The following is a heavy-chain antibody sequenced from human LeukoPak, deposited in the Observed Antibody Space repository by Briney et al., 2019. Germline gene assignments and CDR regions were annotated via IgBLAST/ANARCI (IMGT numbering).Heavy chain of an antibody. CDR1: GGSISDYY. Sequence: SVTLSLTCTVSGGSISDYYWSWIPQPPGKGLEWIGYINYNGGTKYNASLKSRVIISLDTSKNQVSLKMTSVTAADTAVYYCARDRGGPGRFDPWGQGTLVTVSS. CDR3: ARDRGGPGRFDP. J-gene: IGHJ5*02. V-gene: IGHV4-59*01. D-gene: IGHD3-10*01. CDR2: INYNGGT.